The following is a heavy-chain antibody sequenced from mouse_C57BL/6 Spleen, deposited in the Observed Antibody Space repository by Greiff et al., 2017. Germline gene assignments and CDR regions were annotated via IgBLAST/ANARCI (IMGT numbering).Heavy chain of an antibody. J-gene: IGHJ1*03. CDR1: GFTFSDYY. Sequence: EVKLVESEGGLVQPGSSMKLSCTASGFTFSDYYMAWVRQVPEKGLEWVANINYDGSSTYYLDSLKSRFIISRDNAKNILYLQMSSLKSEDTATYYCAREGGSDWYFDVWGTGTTVTVSS. V-gene: IGHV5-16*01. CDR3: AREGGSDWYFDV. CDR2: INYDGSST.